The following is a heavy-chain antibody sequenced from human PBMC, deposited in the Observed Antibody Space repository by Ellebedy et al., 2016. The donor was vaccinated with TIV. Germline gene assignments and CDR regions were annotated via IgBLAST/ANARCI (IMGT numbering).Heavy chain of an antibody. V-gene: IGHV1-69*04. Sequence: ASVKVSCKASGYTFTSYGISWVRQAPGQGLEWMGRIIPILGIANYAQKFQGRVTITADKSTSTAYMELSSLRSEDTAVYYCAREDGDYVQRSSWFDPWGQGTLVTVSS. J-gene: IGHJ5*02. CDR1: GYTFTSYG. CDR3: AREDGDYVQRSSWFDP. CDR2: IIPILGIA. D-gene: IGHD4-17*01.